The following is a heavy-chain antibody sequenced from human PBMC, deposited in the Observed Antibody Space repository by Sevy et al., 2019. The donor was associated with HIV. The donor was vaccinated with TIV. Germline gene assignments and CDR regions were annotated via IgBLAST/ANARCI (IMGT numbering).Heavy chain of an antibody. D-gene: IGHD6-6*01. Sequence: GGSLRLSCAASGFTFSSYAMHWVRQAPGKGLEWVAVISYDGSNKYYADSVKGRSTISRDNSKNTLYLQMNSLRAEDTAVYYCAREGGEIAARPDQLPFDYWGQGTLVTVSS. J-gene: IGHJ4*02. CDR1: GFTFSSYA. CDR3: AREGGEIAARPDQLPFDY. CDR2: ISYDGSNK. V-gene: IGHV3-30-3*01.